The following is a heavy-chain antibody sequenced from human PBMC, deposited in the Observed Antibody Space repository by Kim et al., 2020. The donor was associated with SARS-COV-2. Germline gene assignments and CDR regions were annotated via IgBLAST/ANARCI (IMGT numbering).Heavy chain of an antibody. CDR3: ARGRGQWLDIYYFDY. CDR1: GGSFSGYY. V-gene: IGHV4-34*01. J-gene: IGHJ4*02. CDR2: INHSGST. D-gene: IGHD6-19*01. Sequence: SETLSLTCAVYGGSFSGYYWSWIRQPPGKGLEWIGEINHSGSTNYNPSLKSRVTISVDTSKNQFSLKLSSVTAADTAVYYCARGRGQWLDIYYFDYWGQGTLVTVSS.